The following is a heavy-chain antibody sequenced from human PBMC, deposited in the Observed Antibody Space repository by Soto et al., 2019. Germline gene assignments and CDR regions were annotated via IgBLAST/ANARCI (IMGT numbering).Heavy chain of an antibody. CDR2: ISNNGGST. D-gene: IGHD3-22*01. J-gene: IGHJ4*02. CDR1: GFTFSSYA. V-gene: IGHV3-64D*06. CDR3: VKGEFYYDSSAYYPFDS. Sequence: LRLSCSASGFTFSSYAMHWVRQAPGKGLEYVSAISNNGGSTYYADSVKGRFTISRDNSKNTLYLQMSSLRADDTAVYYCVKGEFYYDSSAYYPFDSWGQGTLVTVSS.